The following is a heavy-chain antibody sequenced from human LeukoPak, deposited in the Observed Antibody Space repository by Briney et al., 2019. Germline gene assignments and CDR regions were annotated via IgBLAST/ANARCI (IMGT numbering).Heavy chain of an antibody. Sequence: GGSLRLSCAASGFTFSSYAMSWVRQAPGKGLEWVSLISASGGSTYYADSVEGRFTISRDNSKNTLYLQMSSLRAEDTAVYYCAKGRNDYKYYFDFWGQGTLVTVSS. CDR2: ISASGGST. V-gene: IGHV3-23*01. CDR1: GFTFSSYA. CDR3: AKGRNDYKYYFDF. J-gene: IGHJ4*02. D-gene: IGHD5-24*01.